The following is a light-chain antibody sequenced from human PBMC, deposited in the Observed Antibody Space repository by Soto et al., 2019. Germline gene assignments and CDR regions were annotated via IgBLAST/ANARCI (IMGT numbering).Light chain of an antibody. V-gene: IGKV3-20*01. Sequence: EVVLTQSPGTLSLSPGERATLSCRASQSVSSIYLAWYQQKPGQAPRLLIYGASSRATGIPDRFSGSGSGTDFTLTISRLEPADFAVYYCQQYGSSPAFGQGTKVEIK. J-gene: IGKJ1*01. CDR3: QQYGSSPA. CDR1: QSVSSIY. CDR2: GAS.